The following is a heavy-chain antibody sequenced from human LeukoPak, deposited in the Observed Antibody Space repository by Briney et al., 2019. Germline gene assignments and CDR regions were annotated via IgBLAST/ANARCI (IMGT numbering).Heavy chain of an antibody. CDR2: IYHSGST. CDR3: AESIAESPGAFDI. Sequence: PSETLSLTCTVSGYSISSGYFWGWIRQPPGKGLEWIGTIYHSGSTYYNPSLKSRVTISVDTSKNQFSLKLSSVTAADTAVYYCAESIAESPGAFDIWGQGTMVTVSS. V-gene: IGHV4-38-2*02. J-gene: IGHJ3*02. D-gene: IGHD6-6*01. CDR1: GYSISSGYF.